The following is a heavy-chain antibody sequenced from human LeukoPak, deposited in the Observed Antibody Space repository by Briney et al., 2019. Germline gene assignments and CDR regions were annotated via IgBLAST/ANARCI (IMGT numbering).Heavy chain of an antibody. D-gene: IGHD4-17*01. CDR3: ARSPLIRESYGDKIVKFDY. J-gene: IGHJ4*02. CDR1: GFVYSNYA. CDR2: ISGRADST. Sequence: GGSLRLSCAASGFVYSNYAMSWVRQAPGRGLEWVSTISGRADSTYSADSVRGRFTIQRDSYKNTLSLQMDSLRAEDTAVYYCARSPLIRESYGDKIVKFDYWGQGTLVTVSS. V-gene: IGHV3-23*01.